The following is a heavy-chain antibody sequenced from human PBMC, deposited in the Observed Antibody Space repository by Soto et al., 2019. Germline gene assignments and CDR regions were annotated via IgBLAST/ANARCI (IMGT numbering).Heavy chain of an antibody. CDR2: IITYNGKT. CDR1: GYTFPNYI. V-gene: IGHV1-18*01. Sequence: ASVKVSCKASGYTFPNYIINWVRQAPGQGLEWMGWIITYNGKTNYTQKFQGRVSITTDTSTTTAYMELRSLRSDDTAVYYCAREYYYDSSGYYDGNRGPFDYWGQ. D-gene: IGHD3-22*01. CDR3: AREYYYDSSGYYDGNRGPFDY. J-gene: IGHJ4*02.